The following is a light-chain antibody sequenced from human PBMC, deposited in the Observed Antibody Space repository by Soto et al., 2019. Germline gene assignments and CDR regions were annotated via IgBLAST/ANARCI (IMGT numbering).Light chain of an antibody. Sequence: DLQMTQSPSSLSAYVGDRVTITCRASQGISNYLAWYQQKPGQVPKRLIYAASTLQSGVPSRFSGSRSGTDFTLTISSLQTADGATYSCQQYNSAPFTFGPGTQEHIE. J-gene: IGKJ3*01. CDR2: AAS. V-gene: IGKV1-27*01. CDR1: QGISNY. CDR3: QQYNSAPFT.